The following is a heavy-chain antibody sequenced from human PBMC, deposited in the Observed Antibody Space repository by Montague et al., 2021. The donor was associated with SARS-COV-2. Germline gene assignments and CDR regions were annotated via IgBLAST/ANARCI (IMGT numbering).Heavy chain of an antibody. Sequence: SETLSLTCAVYGGSFSGYYWSWIRQPPGKGLEWIGEVYHSGSTNYNPSLKSRVTISVDTSKNQFSLKPSSVTAADTAVYYCARGRSETMIVVVVPLYYYYMDVWGKGTTVTVSS. V-gene: IGHV4-34*01. CDR2: VYHSGST. CDR3: ARGRSETMIVVVVPLYYYYMDV. D-gene: IGHD3-22*01. CDR1: GGSFSGYY. J-gene: IGHJ6*03.